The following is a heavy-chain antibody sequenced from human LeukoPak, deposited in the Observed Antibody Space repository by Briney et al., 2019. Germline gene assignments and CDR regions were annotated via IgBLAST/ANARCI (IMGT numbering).Heavy chain of an antibody. D-gene: IGHD3-10*01. CDR3: AKDLLYYYGSGSSFDY. V-gene: IGHV3-23*01. J-gene: IGHJ4*02. Sequence: GGSLRLSCAASGFTFSSYAMSRVRQAPGKGLEWVSAISGSGGSTYYADSVKGQFTISRDNSKNTLYLQMNSLRAEDTAVYYCAKDLLYYYGSGSSFDYWGQGTLVTVSS. CDR2: ISGSGGST. CDR1: GFTFSSYA.